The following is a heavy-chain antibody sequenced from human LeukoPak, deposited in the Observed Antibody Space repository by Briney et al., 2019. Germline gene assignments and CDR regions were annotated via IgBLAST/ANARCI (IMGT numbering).Heavy chain of an antibody. CDR2: INADGSNT. J-gene: IGHJ3*02. CDR3: ARSGPGPLDAFNI. D-gene: IGHD3-10*01. Sequence: GGSLRLSCAASGFTFSRYWMHWVRQALGKGLVWVSRINADGSNTTDADSVKGRFTISRDTAKNTLYLQMNSLRAEDTAVYYCARSGPGPLDAFNIWGQGTMVTVSS. V-gene: IGHV3-74*01. CDR1: GFTFSRYW.